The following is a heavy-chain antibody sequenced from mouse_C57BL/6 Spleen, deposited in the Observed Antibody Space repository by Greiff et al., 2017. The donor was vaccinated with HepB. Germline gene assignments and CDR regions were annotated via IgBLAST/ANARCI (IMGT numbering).Heavy chain of an antibody. J-gene: IGHJ1*03. CDR1: GYTFTSYW. V-gene: IGHV1-53*01. CDR3: ARGSYGNWGYFDV. CDR2: INPSNGGT. Sequence: VQLQQPGTELVKPGASVKLSCKASGYTFTSYWMHWVKQRPGQGLEWIGNINPSNGGTNYNDKFKSKATLTVDKSSSTAYMQLSSLTSEDAAVYYFARGSYGNWGYFDVWGTGTTVTVSS. D-gene: IGHD2-1*01.